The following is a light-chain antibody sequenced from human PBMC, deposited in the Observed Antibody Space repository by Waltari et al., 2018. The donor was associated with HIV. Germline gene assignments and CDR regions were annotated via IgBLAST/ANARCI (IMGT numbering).Light chain of an antibody. V-gene: IGLV2-8*01. CDR1: SSDVGGYNY. J-gene: IGLJ2*01. CDR2: EVT. Sequence: QSALTQPPSASGSPGQSVTISCTGTSSDVGGYNYVSWYQPHPGKAPKLIIYEVTERPSGVPDRFFGSKSGNTASLTVSGLQAEDEADYYCSSYAGINNLIFGGGTKLTVL. CDR3: SSYAGINNLI.